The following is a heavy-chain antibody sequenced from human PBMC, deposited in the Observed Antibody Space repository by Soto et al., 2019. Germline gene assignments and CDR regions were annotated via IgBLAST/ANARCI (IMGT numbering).Heavy chain of an antibody. CDR2: ISWNSGSI. J-gene: IGHJ6*02. V-gene: IGHV3-9*01. CDR3: AKDISGRGSFYYYFGMDV. CDR1: GFTVISNY. Sequence: EVQLVESGGGLIQPGGSLRLSCAASGFTVISNYMSWVRQAPGKGLEWVSGISWNSGSIGYADSVKARFTISRDNGKNLLYLQMNSLRAEDTAFYYCAKDISGRGSFYYYFGMDVWGQGTTVTVSS. D-gene: IGHD1-26*01.